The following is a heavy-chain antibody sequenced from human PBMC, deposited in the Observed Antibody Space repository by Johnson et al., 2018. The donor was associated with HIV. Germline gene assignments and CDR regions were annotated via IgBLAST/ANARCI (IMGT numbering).Heavy chain of an antibody. CDR1: GFTFDDYA. Sequence: QLVESGGGLVQPGGSLRLSCAASGFTFDDYAIHWVRQAPGKGLEWVSGISWNSGSIGYADSVKGRFTISRDNAKNSLYLQMNSLRAEDTAVYYCARSPLGSGSYVDIWGQGTMVTVSS. CDR2: ISWNSGSI. D-gene: IGHD3-10*01. V-gene: IGHV3-9*01. J-gene: IGHJ3*02. CDR3: ARSPLGSGSYVDI.